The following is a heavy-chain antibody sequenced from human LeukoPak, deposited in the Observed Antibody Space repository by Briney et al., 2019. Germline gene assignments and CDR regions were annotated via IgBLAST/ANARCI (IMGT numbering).Heavy chain of an antibody. V-gene: IGHV5-51*01. CDR1: GYSFTSYW. D-gene: IGHD3-10*01. J-gene: IGHJ5*02. Sequence: GESLKISCKGSGYSFTSYWIGWVRQMPGKGLEWMGIIYPGDSDTRYSPSFQGQVTISADKSISTAYLQWSSLKASDTAMYYCARTHGTMARGVIGRRNNWFDPWGQGTLVTVSS. CDR2: IYPGDSDT. CDR3: ARTHGTMARGVIGRRNNWFDP.